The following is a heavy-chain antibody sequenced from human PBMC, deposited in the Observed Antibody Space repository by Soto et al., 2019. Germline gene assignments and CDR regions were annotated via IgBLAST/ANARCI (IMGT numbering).Heavy chain of an antibody. CDR1: GGSISSYY. J-gene: IGHJ4*02. Sequence: PSETLSLTCTVSGGSISSYYWTWIRQPPGKGLEWIGFMYNSGSTHYNPSLKSRVTISLDTSKNQFSLKLRSVTAADTAVYYCARGRSLVVPAAIPLLDYWGQGTLVTVSS. V-gene: IGHV4-59*12. CDR3: ARGRSLVVPAAIPLLDY. D-gene: IGHD2-2*02. CDR2: MYNSGST.